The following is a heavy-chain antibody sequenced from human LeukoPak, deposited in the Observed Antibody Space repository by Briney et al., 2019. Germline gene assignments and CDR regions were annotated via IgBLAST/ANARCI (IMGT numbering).Heavy chain of an antibody. CDR2: IIPILGIA. CDR1: GGTFSSYA. V-gene: IGHV1-69*04. D-gene: IGHD3-10*01. Sequence: ASVKVSCKASGGTFSSYAISWVRQAPGQGLEWMGRIIPILGIANYAQKFQGRVTITADKSTSTAYMELSSLRSEDTAVYYCATEPGITMVRGVIDYWGQGTLVTVSS. J-gene: IGHJ4*02. CDR3: ATEPGITMVRGVIDY.